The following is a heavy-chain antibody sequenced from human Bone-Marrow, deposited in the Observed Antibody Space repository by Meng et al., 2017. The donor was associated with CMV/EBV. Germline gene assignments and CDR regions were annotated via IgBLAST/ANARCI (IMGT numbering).Heavy chain of an antibody. CDR1: GFTFSSYW. CDR3: AKDLLLFGGPNAYFDY. J-gene: IGHJ4*02. CDR2: INSDGSST. V-gene: IGHV3-74*01. D-gene: IGHD3-16*01. Sequence: GESLKISCAASGFTFSSYWMHWVRQAPGKGLVWVSRINSDGSSTSYADSVKGRFTISRDNSKTTVYLQMNSLRPKETAVYYCAKDLLLFGGPNAYFDYWGQGTLVTVSS.